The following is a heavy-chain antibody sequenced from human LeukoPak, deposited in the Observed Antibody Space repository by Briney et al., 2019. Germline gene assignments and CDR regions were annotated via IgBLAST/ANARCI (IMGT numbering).Heavy chain of an antibody. V-gene: IGHV4-34*01. CDR1: GGSFSGYY. Sequence: SETLSLTCAVYGGSFSGYYWSWIRQPPGKGLEWVGEINHSGSTNYNPSLKSRVTISVDTSKNQFSLKLSSVTAADTTVYYCARGPLRSGYYRPNWFDPWGQGTLVTVSS. CDR2: INHSGST. D-gene: IGHD3-3*01. J-gene: IGHJ5*02. CDR3: ARGPLRSGYYRPNWFDP.